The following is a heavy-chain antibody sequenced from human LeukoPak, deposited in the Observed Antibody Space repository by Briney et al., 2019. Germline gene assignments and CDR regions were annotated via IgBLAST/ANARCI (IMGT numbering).Heavy chain of an antibody. J-gene: IGHJ6*03. CDR1: GFTFRNYA. CDR2: ISYDGSNK. Sequence: GGSLRLSCAASGFTFRNYAMSWVRQAPGKGLEWVAVISYDGSNKYYADSVKGRFTISRDNSKNTLYLQMNSLRAEGTAVYYCAKDHSGAYNWNYYYYYMDVWGKGTTVTVSS. V-gene: IGHV3-30*18. D-gene: IGHD1-20*01. CDR3: AKDHSGAYNWNYYYYYMDV.